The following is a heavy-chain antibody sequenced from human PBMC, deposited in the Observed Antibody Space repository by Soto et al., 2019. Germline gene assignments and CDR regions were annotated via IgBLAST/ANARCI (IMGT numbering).Heavy chain of an antibody. V-gene: IGHV1-18*01. Sequence: GASVQVSCKASGYTFTSYGISWVRQAPGQGLEWMGWISAYNGNTNYAQKLQGRVTMTTDTSTSTAYMELRSLRSDDTAVYYCVSSIFGVVIIDYWGQGTLVTVSS. D-gene: IGHD3-3*01. J-gene: IGHJ4*02. CDR1: GYTFTSYG. CDR3: VSSIFGVVIIDY. CDR2: ISAYNGNT.